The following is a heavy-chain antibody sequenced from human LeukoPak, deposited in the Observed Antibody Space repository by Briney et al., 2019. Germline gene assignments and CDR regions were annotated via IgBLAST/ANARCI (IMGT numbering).Heavy chain of an antibody. D-gene: IGHD3-22*01. Sequence: ASVKVSCKVSGYTLTELSMHWVRQAPGKGLEWMGGFDPEDGETIYAQKFQGRVTMTEDTSTDTAYMELSSLRSEDTAVYYCATSSEGYYDSSGLDAFDIWGQGTMVAVSS. CDR2: FDPEDGET. CDR1: GYTLTELS. J-gene: IGHJ3*02. CDR3: ATSSEGYYDSSGLDAFDI. V-gene: IGHV1-24*01.